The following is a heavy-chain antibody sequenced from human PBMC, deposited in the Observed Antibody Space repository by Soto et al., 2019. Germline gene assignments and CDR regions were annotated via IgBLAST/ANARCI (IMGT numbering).Heavy chain of an antibody. V-gene: IGHV3-21*01. Sequence: EVQLVESGGGLVKPGGSLRLSCAASGFTFSSYSMNWVRQAPGKGLEWVSSISSSSSYIYYADSVKGRFTISRDNAKNSLYLQMNSLRAEDTAVYYCARDPLGGYCSSTSCYDGGYFDYWGQGTLVTVSS. CDR1: GFTFSSYS. J-gene: IGHJ4*02. CDR3: ARDPLGGYCSSTSCYDGGYFDY. D-gene: IGHD2-2*01. CDR2: ISSSSSYI.